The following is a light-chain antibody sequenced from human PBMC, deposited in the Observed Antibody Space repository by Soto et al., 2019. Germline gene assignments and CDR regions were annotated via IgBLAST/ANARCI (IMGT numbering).Light chain of an antibody. CDR2: WAS. Sequence: VEITQTPSSLSAYLVDRVTITCRASQGISNYFAWYQHKPGQPPKMLIYWASIRESGVPDRFSGSGSGTDFTLTISSLQSDDVAVYYCQQYSTHPCSFGQRTKLDI. CDR3: QQYSTHPCS. CDR1: QGISNY. V-gene: IGKV4-1*01. J-gene: IGKJ1*01.